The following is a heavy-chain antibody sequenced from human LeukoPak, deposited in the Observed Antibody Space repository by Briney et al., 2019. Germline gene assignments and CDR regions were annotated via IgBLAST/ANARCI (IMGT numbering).Heavy chain of an antibody. D-gene: IGHD1-1*01. V-gene: IGHV4-34*01. CDR3: ARSPTTPYYYYYYMDV. CDR2: INHSGST. J-gene: IGHJ6*03. Sequence: SETLSLTCAVYGGSFSGYYWSWIRQPPGKGLEWIGEINHSGSTNYNPSLKSRVTISVDTSKNQFSLKLSSVTAADTAVYYCARSPTTPYYYYYYMDVWGKGTTVTVSS. CDR1: GGSFSGYY.